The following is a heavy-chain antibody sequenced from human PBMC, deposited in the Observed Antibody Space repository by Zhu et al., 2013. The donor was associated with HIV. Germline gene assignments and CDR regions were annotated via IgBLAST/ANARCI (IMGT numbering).Heavy chain of an antibody. CDR1: GYTFTGYY. Sequence: QVQLVQSGAEVKKPGSSVKVSCKASGYTFTGYYMHWVRQAPGQGLEWMGWINPNSGGTNYAQKFQGRVTMTRDTSISTAYMELSRLRSDDTAVYYCARDYPGVRGREKWELRFWAFDIWGQGTMVTVSS. CDR3: ARDYPGVRGREKWELRFWAFDI. CDR2: INPNSGGT. V-gene: IGHV1-2*02. J-gene: IGHJ3*02. D-gene: IGHD1-26*01.